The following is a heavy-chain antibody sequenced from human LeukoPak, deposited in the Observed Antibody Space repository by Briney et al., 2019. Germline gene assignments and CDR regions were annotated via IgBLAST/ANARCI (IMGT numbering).Heavy chain of an antibody. D-gene: IGHD3-3*01. CDR2: IIPIFGTA. V-gene: IGHV1-69*05. CDR1: GGTFSSYA. J-gene: IGHJ1*01. Sequence: GASVKVSCKASGGTFSSYAISWVRQAPGQGLEWMGGIIPIFGTANYAQKFQGRVTITTDESTSTAYMELSSLGSEDTAVYYCARGVVRGVFQHWGQGTLVTVSS. CDR3: ARGVVRGVFQH.